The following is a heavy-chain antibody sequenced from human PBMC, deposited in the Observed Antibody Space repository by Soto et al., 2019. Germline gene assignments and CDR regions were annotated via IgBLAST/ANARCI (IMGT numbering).Heavy chain of an antibody. Sequence: SETLSLICTVSGGSISNYYWTWVRQPPGKGLEWIGYVYYSGSTNYNPSLESRVTISIDASKNQFSLKMKSVTAADTAVYYCVRDYLLTGFDPWGQGALVTVSS. J-gene: IGHJ5*02. CDR1: GGSISNYY. D-gene: IGHD3-9*01. V-gene: IGHV4-59*01. CDR2: VYYSGST. CDR3: VRDYLLTGFDP.